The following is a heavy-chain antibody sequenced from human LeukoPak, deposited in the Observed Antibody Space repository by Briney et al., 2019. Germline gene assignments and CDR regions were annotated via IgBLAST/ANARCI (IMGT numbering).Heavy chain of an antibody. J-gene: IGHJ4*02. CDR2: INSDESST. CDR3: ARGYSGSYYMKY. Sequence: GGSLRLSCAASGFTFSAYWMHWVRQAPGKGLVWVSRINSDESSTSSADSVRGRFTLSRDNAKNTLYLQMNSLRAEDTAVYCCARGYSGSYYMKYWGQRTLVTVSS. CDR1: GFTFSAYW. D-gene: IGHD1-26*01. V-gene: IGHV3-74*01.